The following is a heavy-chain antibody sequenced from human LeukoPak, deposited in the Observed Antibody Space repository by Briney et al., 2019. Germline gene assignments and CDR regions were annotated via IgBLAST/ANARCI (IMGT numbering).Heavy chain of an antibody. Sequence: PGGSLRLSCVGSGFTFSSYHMNWVRQAPGKGLEWVSYISSSSSTIYYADSVKGRFTTSRDNAKNSLYLQTNSLRAEDTAVYYCARAQYYSDSTGYYYLHYWGQGTLVTVSS. CDR1: GFTFSSYH. CDR2: ISSSSSTI. J-gene: IGHJ4*02. CDR3: ARAQYYSDSTGYYYLHY. V-gene: IGHV3-48*01. D-gene: IGHD3-22*01.